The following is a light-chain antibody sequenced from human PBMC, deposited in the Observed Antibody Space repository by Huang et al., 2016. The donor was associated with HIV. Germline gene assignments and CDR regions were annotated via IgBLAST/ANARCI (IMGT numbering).Light chain of an antibody. Sequence: DIQLTQSPSSLSASVGDRVTLTCRASQNINSVLNWYKQTPGKAPNLLIYAASSLQSGVPSRFSGSGSGTDFTLTISGLQPVDLGTYYCQQSYNTSWTFGQGTTVEIK. V-gene: IGKV1-39*01. CDR3: QQSYNTSWT. CDR1: QNINSV. CDR2: AAS. J-gene: IGKJ1*01.